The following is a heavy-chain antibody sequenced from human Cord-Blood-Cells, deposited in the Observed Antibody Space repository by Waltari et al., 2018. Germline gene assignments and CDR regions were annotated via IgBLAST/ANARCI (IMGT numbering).Heavy chain of an antibody. J-gene: IGHJ4*02. Sequence: QVQLVQSGAEVKKPGASVKVSCKASGYTFTGYYMHWVRPAPGQGLEWMGWINPNSGGTNHAQKFQGRVTMTRDTSISTAYMELSRLRSDDTAVYYCARVVSVVVPAAIDYWGQGTLVTVSS. V-gene: IGHV1-2*02. CDR3: ARVVSVVVPAAIDY. D-gene: IGHD2-2*01. CDR2: INPNSGGT. CDR1: GYTFTGYY.